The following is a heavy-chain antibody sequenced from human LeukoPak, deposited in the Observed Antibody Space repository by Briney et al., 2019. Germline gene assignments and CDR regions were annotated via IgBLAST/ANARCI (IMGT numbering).Heavy chain of an antibody. CDR2: IGHDGADK. D-gene: IGHD3-16*01. V-gene: IGHV3-30*14. J-gene: IGHJ4*02. CDR3: ARDRPFGGVLDFDY. CDR1: GFTFSHYA. Sequence: GGSLRLSCAASGFTFSHYALHWVRQAPGKGLEWVALIGHDGADKYYADSVKGRFLISRDNSKNTLYLQMNSLRAEDTAVYYCARDRPFGGVLDFDYWGQGTLVTVSS.